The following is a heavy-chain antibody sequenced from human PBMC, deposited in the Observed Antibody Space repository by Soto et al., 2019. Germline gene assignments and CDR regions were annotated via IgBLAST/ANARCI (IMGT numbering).Heavy chain of an antibody. Sequence: SQTLSLTCAISGDSVSSNSAAWNWIRQSPSRGLEWLGRTYYRSKWYNDYAVSVKSRITINPDTSKNQFSLQLNSVTPEDTAVYYCAREGDYGYDGRDYYYGMDVWGQGTTVTVSS. J-gene: IGHJ6*02. V-gene: IGHV6-1*01. CDR1: GDSVSSNSAA. D-gene: IGHD5-12*01. CDR3: AREGDYGYDGRDYYYGMDV. CDR2: TYYRSKWYN.